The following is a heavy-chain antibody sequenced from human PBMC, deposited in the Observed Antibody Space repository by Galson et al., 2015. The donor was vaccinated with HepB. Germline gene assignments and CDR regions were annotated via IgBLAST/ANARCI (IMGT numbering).Heavy chain of an antibody. CDR2: IKQDGSER. CDR3: ARDGRVIRQLLVGDFDS. CDR1: GFTFTSYW. V-gene: IGHV3-7*01. Sequence: SLRLSCAASGFTFTSYWMSWVRQAPGKGLEWVANIKQDGSERYYVDSVKGRFTISRDNAKNVLFLQMRALRPEDTAVYFCARDGRVIRQLLVGDFDSWGQGTLVTGSS. J-gene: IGHJ4*02. D-gene: IGHD6-19*01.